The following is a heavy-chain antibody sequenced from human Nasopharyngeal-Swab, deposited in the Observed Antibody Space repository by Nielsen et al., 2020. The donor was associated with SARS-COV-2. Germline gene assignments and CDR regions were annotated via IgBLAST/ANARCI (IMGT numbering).Heavy chain of an antibody. Sequence: GSLRLSCNVSGGSIGGDNYYWGWIRQPPGKGLEWIGYIYYTGDTYYNPSLKSRLTMSVDTSKKQFSLRLSSVTAADTAIYYCARRGGFSGSYGMDVWDQGTTVTVSS. V-gene: IGHV4-39*01. CDR3: ARRGGFSGSYGMDV. D-gene: IGHD5-12*01. CDR2: IYYTGDT. J-gene: IGHJ6*02. CDR1: GGSIGGDNYY.